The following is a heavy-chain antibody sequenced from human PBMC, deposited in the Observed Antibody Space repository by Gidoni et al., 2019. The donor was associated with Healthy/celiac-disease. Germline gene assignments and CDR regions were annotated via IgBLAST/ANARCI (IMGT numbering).Heavy chain of an antibody. CDR3: ARGRLVRITRSYYFDY. Sequence: QAQLQQWVAGLLKPSETLSPTSAVYGWSFSGYYSSWIRQPPGKGLEWIGEVNHSGSTNYNPSIKTRVTLSVDTSKSQFSLKMGSVTAADTAVYDCARGRLVRITRSYYFDYWGQGTLVTVSS. V-gene: IGHV4-34*01. J-gene: IGHJ4*02. D-gene: IGHD3-22*01. CDR2: VNHSGST. CDR1: GWSFSGYY.